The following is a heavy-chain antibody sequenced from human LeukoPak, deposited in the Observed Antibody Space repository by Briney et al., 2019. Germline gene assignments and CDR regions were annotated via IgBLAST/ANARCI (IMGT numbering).Heavy chain of an antibody. D-gene: IGHD3-3*01. J-gene: IGHJ5*02. CDR1: GGSISSSSYY. Sequence: SETLSLTCTVSGGSISSSSYYWGWIRQPPGKGLEWIGSIYYSGCTYYNPSLKSRVTISVDTSKNQFSLKLSSVTAADTAVYYCASTIFGVVRGNWFDPWGQGTLVTVSS. CDR2: IYYSGCT. CDR3: ASTIFGVVRGNWFDP. V-gene: IGHV4-39*01.